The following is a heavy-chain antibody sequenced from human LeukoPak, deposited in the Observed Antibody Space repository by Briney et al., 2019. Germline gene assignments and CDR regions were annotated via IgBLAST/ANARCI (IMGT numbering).Heavy chain of an antibody. J-gene: IGHJ3*02. V-gene: IGHV1-3*04. Sequence: ASVKVSCKASGYIFTSYPIHWVRQAPGQRLEWMGWINTGNGNTKYSQRFEGRVTVTTDTSAAAAYMELSSLRSEDTAVYYCARRRFGVVLLGAFDIWGQGTMVTVSS. D-gene: IGHD3-3*01. CDR1: GYIFTSYP. CDR3: ARRRFGVVLLGAFDI. CDR2: INTGNGNT.